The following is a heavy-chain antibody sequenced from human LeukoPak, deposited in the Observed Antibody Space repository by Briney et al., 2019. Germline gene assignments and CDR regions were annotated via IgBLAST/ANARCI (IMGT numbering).Heavy chain of an antibody. J-gene: IGHJ4*02. CDR3: ARDFMSW. CDR1: GFTFSSAW. V-gene: IGHV3-48*01. D-gene: IGHD3-10*02. Sequence: GGSLRLSCAPSGFTFSSAWMHWVRQAPGKGLEWVAYIDRHSSVIAYADSVQGRFSISRDNAKNSLYLQMNRLRAEDTSIYYCARDFMSWWGQGTLVTVSS. CDR2: IDRHSSVI.